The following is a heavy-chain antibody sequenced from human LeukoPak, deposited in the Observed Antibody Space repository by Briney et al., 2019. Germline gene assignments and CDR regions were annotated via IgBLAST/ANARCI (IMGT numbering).Heavy chain of an antibody. CDR1: GLTVSGNF. J-gene: IGHJ3*02. V-gene: IGHV3-66*01. D-gene: IGHD3-22*01. Sequence: GGSLRLSCAASGLTVSGNFMSWVRQAPGKGPEWVSVIYSGGSTYYADSVKGGFTISRDNSKNTLYLLMNSLRAEDTAVYYCARVVYSGGYSQGFDIWGQGTMVTVSS. CDR3: ARVVYSGGYSQGFDI. CDR2: IYSGGST.